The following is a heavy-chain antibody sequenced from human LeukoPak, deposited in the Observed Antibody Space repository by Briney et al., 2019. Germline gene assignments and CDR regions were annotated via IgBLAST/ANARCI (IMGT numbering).Heavy chain of an antibody. D-gene: IGHD5-12*01. Sequence: GASVKVSCKASGYTFTSYGISWVRQAPGQGLEWMGWISANNGNTNYAQKLQGRVTMTTDTSTSTAYMEVRSLRSDDTAVYYCARDTRAQYSGYIFDYWGQGTLVTVSS. CDR1: GYTFTSYG. V-gene: IGHV1-18*01. CDR2: ISANNGNT. J-gene: IGHJ4*02. CDR3: ARDTRAQYSGYIFDY.